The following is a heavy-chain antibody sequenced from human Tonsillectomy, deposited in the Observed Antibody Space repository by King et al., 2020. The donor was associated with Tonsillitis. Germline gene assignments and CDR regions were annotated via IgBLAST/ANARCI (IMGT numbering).Heavy chain of an antibody. J-gene: IGHJ4*02. Sequence: QLVQSGAEVKKPGSSVKVSCKASGGTFSSFAISWMRQAPGQGVEWMGGVIPQFGAPNYAQKLRGRVTITADESTSTVYMELRSLTSEDTAVYYCAEGASSNDVGCYWGQGTLGTVSS. V-gene: IGHV1-69*12. D-gene: IGHD4-11*01. CDR2: VIPQFGAP. CDR3: AEGASSNDVGCY. CDR1: GGTFSSFA.